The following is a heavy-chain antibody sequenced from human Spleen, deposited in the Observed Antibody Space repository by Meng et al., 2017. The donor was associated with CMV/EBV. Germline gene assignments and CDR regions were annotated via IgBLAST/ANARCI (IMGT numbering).Heavy chain of an antibody. CDR1: CPLRTYS. V-gene: IGHV3-21*01. CDR3: ARHFVPYCSTTSCYIDY. D-gene: IGHD2-2*02. Sequence: CPLRTYSMTWVRQAPVKGLEWVASINSGSDYIIYADSVKGRFTISRDNAKDSLYLQMKSLRAEDTAVYYCARHFVPYCSTTSCYIDYWGQGTLVTVSS. J-gene: IGHJ4*02. CDR2: INSGSDYI.